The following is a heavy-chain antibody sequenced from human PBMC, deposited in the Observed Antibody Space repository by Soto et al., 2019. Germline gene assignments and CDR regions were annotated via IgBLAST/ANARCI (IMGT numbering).Heavy chain of an antibody. V-gene: IGHV3-23*01. CDR2: FSGSSGNT. J-gene: IGHJ4*02. CDR3: ARWNGYGDS. Sequence: EVQLLESGGGLAQPGGSLRLSCAASGFSISTYGVTWVRQAPGKGLEWVSGFSGSSGNTYYADSMKGRFTISRDNSKNTVYLQMNSLRAEDTAVYYCARWNGYGDSWGQGTLVTVSS. CDR1: GFSISTYG. D-gene: IGHD1-1*01.